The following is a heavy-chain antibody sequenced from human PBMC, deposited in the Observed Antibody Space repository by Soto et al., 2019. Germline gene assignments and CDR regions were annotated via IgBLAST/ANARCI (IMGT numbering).Heavy chain of an antibody. V-gene: IGHV4-4*07. CDR3: VRDGTKTLRDWFDP. CDR2: IYATGTT. D-gene: IGHD1-1*01. Sequence: PSETLSLNCTVSGASISGFYWSWIRKSAGKGLEWIGRIYATGTTDYNPSLKSRVMMSVDTSKKQFSLKLRSVTAADTAVYYCVRDGTKTLRDWFDPWGQGISVTVSS. J-gene: IGHJ5*02. CDR1: GASISGFY.